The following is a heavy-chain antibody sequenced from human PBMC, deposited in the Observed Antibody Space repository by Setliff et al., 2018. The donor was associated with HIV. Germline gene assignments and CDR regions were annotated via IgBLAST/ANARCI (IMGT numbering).Heavy chain of an antibody. Sequence: SETLSLTCTVSGGSISSDDYYWNWIRQPPGKGLEWIGYITYSGSAYYNPSFESRVVISLDTSNNQFSLRVRSVTAADTALYFCARMSISASVYFDYWGQGTLVTVSS. D-gene: IGHD2-2*01. J-gene: IGHJ4*02. CDR2: ITYSGSA. CDR3: ARMSISASVYFDY. CDR1: GGSISSDDYY. V-gene: IGHV4-30-4*08.